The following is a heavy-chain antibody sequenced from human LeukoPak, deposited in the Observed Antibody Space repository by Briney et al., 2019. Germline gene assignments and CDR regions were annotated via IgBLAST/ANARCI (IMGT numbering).Heavy chain of an antibody. CDR2: IYSGGTT. Sequence: GGSLRLSCAASGFTFSSYAMSWVRQAPGKGLEWVSIIYSGGTTNYADSVKGRFTISRDNSENTLYLQMSSLRGDDTAVYYCARDRIYGGNSGALDIWGQGTLVTVSS. CDR1: GFTFSSYA. CDR3: ARDRIYGGNSGALDI. J-gene: IGHJ3*02. V-gene: IGHV3-66*01. D-gene: IGHD4-23*01.